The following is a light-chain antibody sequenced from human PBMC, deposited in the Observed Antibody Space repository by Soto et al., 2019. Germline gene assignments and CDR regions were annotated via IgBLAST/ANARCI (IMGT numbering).Light chain of an antibody. V-gene: IGKV3-15*01. CDR2: GAS. Sequence: EIVMTQSPATLSVSPGERATLSCRASQSVSNNLAWYQQKAGQAPRLLIYGASTRATGIPARFSGSGSGTEFTLTISSLQSEDFAVYYCQQYNNCPPCTFGQGTKVEIK. CDR1: QSVSNN. CDR3: QQYNNCPPCT. J-gene: IGKJ1*01.